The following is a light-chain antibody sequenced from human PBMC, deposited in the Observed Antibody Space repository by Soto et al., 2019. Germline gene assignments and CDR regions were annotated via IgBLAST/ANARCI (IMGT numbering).Light chain of an antibody. V-gene: IGKV1-9*01. CDR2: TAS. CDR1: QXIXXX. CDR3: QQLRDYPLT. J-gene: IGKJ4*01. Sequence: IQVTQSPSSLSAXIGDRVTITXRASQXIXXXLAWYQQKPGNAPKLLIFTASTLQSGVPSRFSGSGSGTDFALTISSLQPEDFATYYCQQLRDYPLTFGGGTKVEIK.